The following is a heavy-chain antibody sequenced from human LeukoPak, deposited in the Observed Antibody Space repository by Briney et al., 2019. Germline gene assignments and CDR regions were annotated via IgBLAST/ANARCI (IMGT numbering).Heavy chain of an antibody. Sequence: QPGGSLRLSCVASGFTFSAYRMSWVRQAPGKGLEWVANIKQDGSEKYYVDSVKGRFTISRDNAKNSLYLQMNSLRAEDTAVYYCAKASGYSSGWYGSMDDAFDIWGQGTMVTVSS. CDR1: GFTFSAYR. D-gene: IGHD6-19*01. CDR2: IKQDGSEK. CDR3: AKASGYSSGWYGSMDDAFDI. V-gene: IGHV3-7*03. J-gene: IGHJ3*02.